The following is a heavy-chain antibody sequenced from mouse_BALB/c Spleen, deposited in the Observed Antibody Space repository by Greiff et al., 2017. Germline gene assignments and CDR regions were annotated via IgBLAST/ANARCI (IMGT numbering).Heavy chain of an antibody. CDR3: ARPRDSSGYFAY. Sequence: EVKLLESGGGLVQPGGSLKLSCAASGFDFSRYWMSWVRQAPGKGLEWIGEINPDSSTINYTPSLKDKFIISRDNAKNTLYLQMSKVRSEDTALYYCARPRDSSGYFAYWGQGTLVTVSA. CDR2: INPDSSTI. D-gene: IGHD3-2*01. CDR1: GFDFSRYW. J-gene: IGHJ3*01. V-gene: IGHV4-1*02.